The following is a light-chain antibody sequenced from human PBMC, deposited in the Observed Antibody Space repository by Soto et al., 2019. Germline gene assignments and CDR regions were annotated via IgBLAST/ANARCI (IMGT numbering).Light chain of an antibody. J-gene: IGLJ7*01. CDR1: SSDIGRYNL. CDR2: EAT. Sequence: QSALTQPASVSGSPGQSITISCTGTSSDIGRYNLVSWYQQHPGKPPKLMIYEATKRPSGVSNRFSGSKSGNTASLTISGLQAEDEADYYCSLYASTNTFMFDGGTQLTVL. CDR3: SLYASTNTFM. V-gene: IGLV2-23*02.